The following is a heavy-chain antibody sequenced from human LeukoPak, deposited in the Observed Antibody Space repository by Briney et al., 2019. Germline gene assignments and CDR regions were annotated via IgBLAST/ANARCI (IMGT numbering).Heavy chain of an antibody. V-gene: IGHV4-39*01. CDR1: GGSISSSSYY. CDR2: IYYSGST. D-gene: IGHD3-22*01. CDR3: ARATNYYDSSGYRPEDY. Sequence: PSETLSLTCTVSGGSISSSSYYWGWIRQPPGKGLEWIGSIYYSGSTYYNPSLKSRVTISVDTSKNQFSLKLSSVTAADTAVYYCARATNYYDSSGYRPEDYWGQGTLVTVSS. J-gene: IGHJ4*02.